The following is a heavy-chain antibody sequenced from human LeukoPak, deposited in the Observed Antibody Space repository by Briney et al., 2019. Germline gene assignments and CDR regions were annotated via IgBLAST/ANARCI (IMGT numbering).Heavy chain of an antibody. D-gene: IGHD2-2*01. J-gene: IGHJ4*02. V-gene: IGHV3-15*07. CDR3: TTDYCTSTTCYLTF. CDR1: GFSFTNYD. CDR2: IKSKTVGGTT. Sequence: GGSLRLSCVASGFSFTNYDIHWVRQAPGKGLEWVGRIKSKTVGGTTDYAAPVKDRFTVSRDDSKATLYLQMNSLKTEDTAVYYCTTDYCTSTTCYLTFWGQGILVTVSS.